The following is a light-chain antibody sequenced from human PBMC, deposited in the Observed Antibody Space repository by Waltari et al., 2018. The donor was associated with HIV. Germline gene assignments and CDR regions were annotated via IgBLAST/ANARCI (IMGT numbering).Light chain of an antibody. J-gene: IGLJ1*01. Sequence: PGQSFTISCTGTSSDVGGYNYVSWYQQHPGKAPKLMIYDVSNRPSGVSNRFSGSKSGNTASLTISGLQAEDEADYYCSSYTSSTPYVFGTGTKVTVL. CDR3: SSYTSSTPYV. V-gene: IGLV2-14*03. CDR1: SSDVGGYNY. CDR2: DVS.